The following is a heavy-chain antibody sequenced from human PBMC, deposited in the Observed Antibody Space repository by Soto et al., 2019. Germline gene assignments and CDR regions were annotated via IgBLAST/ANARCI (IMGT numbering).Heavy chain of an antibody. CDR2: ISSDGKSE. D-gene: IGHD3-22*01. CDR1: GFTFSTYG. V-gene: IGHV3-30*18. J-gene: IGHJ4*02. CDR3: AKTITTYSGDSRGRGALVDY. Sequence: LRLSCAASGFTFSTYGMHWVRQPPGKGLEWVAVISSDGKSEHYADPVKGRFSISRDNSKNRLSLQMNSLRVEDTAVYYCAKTITTYSGDSRGRGALVDYWGQGTLVTDST.